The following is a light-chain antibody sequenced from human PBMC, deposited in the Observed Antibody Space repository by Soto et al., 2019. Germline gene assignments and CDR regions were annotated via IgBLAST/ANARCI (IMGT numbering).Light chain of an antibody. CDR2: GAS. J-gene: IGKJ4*01. CDR3: KQYRSSPPGLT. CDR1: QSVSSSY. V-gene: IGKV3-20*01. Sequence: EIVLTQSPGTLSLSPGERATLSCRASQSVSSSYLAWYQQKPGQAPRLLIYGASSRATGIPDRFSGSGSGTDFTLTISRLEPEDFAVYYCKQYRSSPPGLTFGGGTKVEIK.